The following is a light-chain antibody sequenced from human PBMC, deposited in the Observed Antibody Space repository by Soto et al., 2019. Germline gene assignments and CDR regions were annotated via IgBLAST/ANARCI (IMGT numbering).Light chain of an antibody. Sequence: SCRASQSVSSNLAWYQQKPGQAPRLLIYGASTRATGIPARFGGSGSGTEFIFTLSTPHAEGLRSRYCCQSTLPTLTFGSETEVDIK. J-gene: IGKJ1*01. CDR3: CQSTLPTLT. CDR1: QSVSSN. CDR2: GAS. V-gene: IGKV3-15*01.